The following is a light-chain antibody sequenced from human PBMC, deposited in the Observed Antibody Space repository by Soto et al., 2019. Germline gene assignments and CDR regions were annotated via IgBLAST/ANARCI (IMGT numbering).Light chain of an antibody. V-gene: IGKV1D-12*01. CDR3: QKAYSFPIN. CDR2: AAS. Sequence: DIQATQPPSSVSASVVDRVTITFLASQYIAAYLAWYQHKPGRAPELLIHAASSLQSGVPSRFSGSGSGTGFTLTINSLQPEDFATYYCQKAYSFPINFGQGTRLEIK. CDR1: QYIAAY. J-gene: IGKJ5*01.